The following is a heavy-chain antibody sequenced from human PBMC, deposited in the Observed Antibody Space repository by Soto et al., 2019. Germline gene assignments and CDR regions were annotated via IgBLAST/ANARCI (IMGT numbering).Heavy chain of an antibody. J-gene: IGHJ6*02. D-gene: IGHD6-13*01. CDR2: ISGFNSYT. Sequence: AAVQVYCPSSGYTFSSYGITWVGQAPGRGLEWMGSISGFNSYTSYTQKFRSSVTITTDKSTRTAYMDLRSLRSADTAVYYCVRNRRYGSSSADRMDVWGQGTPVTVSS. CDR3: VRNRRYGSSSADRMDV. V-gene: IGHV1-18*04. CDR1: GYTFSSYG.